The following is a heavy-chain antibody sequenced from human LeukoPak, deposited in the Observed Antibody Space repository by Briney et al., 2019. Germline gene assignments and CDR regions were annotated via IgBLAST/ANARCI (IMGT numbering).Heavy chain of an antibody. D-gene: IGHD2-2*01. CDR3: AKAVVVVPPFFDY. J-gene: IGHJ4*02. Sequence: GGSLRLSCAASGFTFDDYAMHWVRQAPGKGLEWVSGISWNSGSIGYADSVKGRFTISRDNAKNSLYLQMNSLRAEDTALYYCAKAVVVVPPFFDYWGQGTLVTVSS. CDR1: GFTFDDYA. CDR2: ISWNSGSI. V-gene: IGHV3-9*01.